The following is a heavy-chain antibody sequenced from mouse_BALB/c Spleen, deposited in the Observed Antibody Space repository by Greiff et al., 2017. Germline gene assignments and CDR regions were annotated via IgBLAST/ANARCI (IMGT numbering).Heavy chain of an antibody. D-gene: IGHD2-1*01. V-gene: IGHV5-17*02. CDR3: ATTRYYYAMDY. J-gene: IGHJ4*01. Sequence: EVMLVESGGGLVQPGGSRKLSCAASGFTFSSFGMHWVRQAPEKGLEWVAYISSGSSTIYYADTVKGRFTISRDNPKNTLFLQMTSLRSEDTAMYYCATTRYYYAMDYWGQGTSVTVSS. CDR1: GFTFSSFG. CDR2: ISSGSSTI.